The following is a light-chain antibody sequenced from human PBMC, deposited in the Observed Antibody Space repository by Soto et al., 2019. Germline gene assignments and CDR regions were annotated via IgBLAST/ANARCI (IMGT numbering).Light chain of an antibody. V-gene: IGLV2-14*01. CDR3: SSYTSSSTLYV. Sequence: SELTKPACRAGSQGQAITISCTGTSSDVGGYNYVSWYQQHPGKAPKLMIYDVSNRPSGVSNRFSGSKSGNTASLTISGLQAEDEADYYCSSYTSSSTLYVFGTGTKVTVL. CDR2: DVS. J-gene: IGLJ1*01. CDR1: SSDVGGYNY.